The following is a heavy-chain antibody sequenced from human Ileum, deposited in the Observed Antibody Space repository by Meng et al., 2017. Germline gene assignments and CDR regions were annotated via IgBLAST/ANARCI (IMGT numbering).Heavy chain of an antibody. V-gene: IGHV4-59*01. CDR1: GGSISSYY. CDR2: IYYSGST. J-gene: IGHJ4*02. D-gene: IGHD3-22*01. CDR3: ARGSGYYYNFDY. Sequence: SETLSLTCTVSGGSISSYYWSWIRQPPGKGLEWIGYIYYSGSTNYNPSLKSRVTISVDTSKNQFSLKLSSVTAADTAVYYCARGSGYYYNFDYWGQGTLVTGSS.